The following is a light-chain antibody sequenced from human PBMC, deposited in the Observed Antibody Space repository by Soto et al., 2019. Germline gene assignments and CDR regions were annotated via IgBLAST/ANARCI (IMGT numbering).Light chain of an antibody. V-gene: IGKV3-15*01. CDR2: GAS. J-gene: IGKJ1*01. CDR3: QHYNNWPRT. CDR1: QSVSSD. Sequence: EIVMTQSPSTLSVSPGERATLSCRASQSVSSDLVWYQQKPGQAPRLLIYGASTRATGIPARFGGSGSGTEFTLTINSXQSEDLAVYYCQHYNNWPRTFGQGTKVDIK.